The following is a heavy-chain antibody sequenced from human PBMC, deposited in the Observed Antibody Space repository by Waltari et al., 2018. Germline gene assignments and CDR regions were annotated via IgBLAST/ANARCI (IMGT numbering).Heavy chain of an antibody. J-gene: IGHJ6*02. CDR2: IYSGGST. V-gene: IGHV3-66*02. D-gene: IGHD3-9*01. CDR1: GFTVSSNY. Sequence: EVQLVESGGGLVQPGGSLRLSCAASGFTVSSNYMSWVRQAPGKGLEWVSVIYSGGSTYYADSVKGRFTISRDNSKNTLYLQMNSLRAEDTAVYYFARGGGYDILTGYRGMDVWGQGTTVTVSS. CDR3: ARGGGYDILTGYRGMDV.